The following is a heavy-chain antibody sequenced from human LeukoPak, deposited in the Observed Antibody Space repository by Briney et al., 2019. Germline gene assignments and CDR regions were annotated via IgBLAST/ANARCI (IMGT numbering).Heavy chain of an antibody. CDR3: ARDGDSPMVDFDY. D-gene: IGHD5-18*01. CDR2: INTKSGDT. CDR1: GYTFSDEY. Sequence: ASVKVSCKASGYTFSDEYMYWVRQAPGQGLEWMGWINTKSGDTRYAQKFQGRVTMTRDTSIGTIFMEPSGLRSDDTGVYYCARDGDSPMVDFDYWGQGTLVTVSS. V-gene: IGHV1-2*02. J-gene: IGHJ4*02.